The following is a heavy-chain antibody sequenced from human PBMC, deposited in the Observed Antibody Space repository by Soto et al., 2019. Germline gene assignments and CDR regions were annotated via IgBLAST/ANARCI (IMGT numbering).Heavy chain of an antibody. Sequence: GESLKISCKGSGYSFTSYWIGWVRQKPGKGLEWMGIIYPGDSDTRYSPSFQGQVTISADKSISTAYLQWSSLKASDTAMYYCARHFKPYYFGTGSPTYGTDVWGQGTTVTVSS. V-gene: IGHV5-51*01. D-gene: IGHD3-10*01. CDR3: ARHFKPYYFGTGSPTYGTDV. J-gene: IGHJ6*02. CDR1: GYSFTSYW. CDR2: IYPGDSDT.